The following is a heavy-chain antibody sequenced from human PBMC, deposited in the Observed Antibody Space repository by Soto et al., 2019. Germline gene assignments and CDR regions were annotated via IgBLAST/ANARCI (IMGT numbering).Heavy chain of an antibody. Sequence: PGGSLRLSCAASGFKSSNYAMSWVRQAPGKGLEWVSLISATGGGTYYADSVKGRFTISRDNSHNTLYLQVHSLTAEDTAVYYCAKDRRAGGNSAFYFDFGGQGAQVTVSS. D-gene: IGHD3-16*01. J-gene: IGHJ4*02. CDR2: ISATGGGT. CDR1: GFKSSNYA. V-gene: IGHV3-23*01. CDR3: AKDRRAGGNSAFYFDF.